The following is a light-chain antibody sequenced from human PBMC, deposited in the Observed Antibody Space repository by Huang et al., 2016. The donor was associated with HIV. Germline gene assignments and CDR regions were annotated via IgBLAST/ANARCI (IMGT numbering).Light chain of an antibody. Sequence: DIQMTQSPSSLSASVGDRVTITCRASQAISNSLAWYQQQPGKAPKLLLYAVSRLEGGVPSRVSGSGSGTDYTLIISSLQPEDFATYDCQQYYSPPQTFGQGTKVEIK. CDR1: QAISNS. V-gene: IGKV1-NL1*01. J-gene: IGKJ1*01. CDR3: QQYYSPPQT. CDR2: AVS.